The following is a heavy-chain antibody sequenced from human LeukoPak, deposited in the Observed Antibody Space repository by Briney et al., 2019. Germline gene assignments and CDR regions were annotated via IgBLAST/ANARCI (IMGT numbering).Heavy chain of an antibody. CDR3: AYSSSSSFDY. D-gene: IGHD6-6*01. CDR2: IRYDGSNQ. V-gene: IGHV3-30*02. J-gene: IGHJ4*02. CDR1: GFTFSRHG. Sequence: GGSLPLPRPASGFTFSRHGMHWVRQAPATGLEWAAFIRYDGSNQSYADSSKGRFTISRDNSKNTLDLQMNGLRAEVTAVYYCAYSSSSSFDYWGQGTLVTVSS.